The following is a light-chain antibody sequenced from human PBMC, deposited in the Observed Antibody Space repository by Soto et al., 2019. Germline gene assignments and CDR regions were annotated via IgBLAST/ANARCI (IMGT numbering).Light chain of an antibody. CDR3: QQSYSTTGT. CDR1: QSIASY. Sequence: DIQMTQSPSSLSASVGDXVTITCRASQSIASYLNWYQQKPGKAPKLLIYSASSLQSGVPSRFSGSGSGTDFSLTISSLQPEDFATYYCQQSYSTTGTFGQGTKVDIK. V-gene: IGKV1-39*01. CDR2: SAS. J-gene: IGKJ1*01.